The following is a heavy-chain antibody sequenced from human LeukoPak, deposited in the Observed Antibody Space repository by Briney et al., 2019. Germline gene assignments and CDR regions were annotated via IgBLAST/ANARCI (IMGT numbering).Heavy chain of an antibody. J-gene: IGHJ5*02. D-gene: IGHD2-2*01. CDR2: IYYSGST. Sequence: PSQTRSLTCTVSGGSISSGDYYWSWIRQPPGKGLEWIGYIYYSGSTYYDPSLKSRVTISVDTSKNQFSLKLSSVTATDTAVYYCAIEVPAAPGNYNWFDPWGQGTLVTVSS. V-gene: IGHV4-30-4*08. CDR1: GGSISSGDYY. CDR3: AIEVPAAPGNYNWFDP.